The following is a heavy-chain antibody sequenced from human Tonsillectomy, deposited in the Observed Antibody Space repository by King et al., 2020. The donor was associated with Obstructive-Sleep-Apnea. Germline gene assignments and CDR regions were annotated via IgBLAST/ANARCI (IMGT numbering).Heavy chain of an antibody. Sequence: QLVQSGAEVKKPGSSVKVSCKASGGTFSSYAIRWVRQAPGQGLEWMGGIIPIFGTANYAQKFQGRVTITADESTSTAYMELSSLRSEDTAVYYCARALYCSSTSCINWFDPWGQGTLVTVSS. CDR1: GGTFSSYA. V-gene: IGHV1-69*12. CDR3: ARALYCSSTSCINWFDP. CDR2: IIPIFGTA. J-gene: IGHJ5*02. D-gene: IGHD2-2*01.